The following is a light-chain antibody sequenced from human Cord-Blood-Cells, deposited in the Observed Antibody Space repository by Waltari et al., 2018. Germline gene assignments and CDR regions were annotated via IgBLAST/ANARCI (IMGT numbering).Light chain of an antibody. CDR2: DAS. J-gene: IGKJ2*01. Sequence: EIVLTQSPATLSLSPGERATLSCSASQSVSSYLAWYQQKPGQAPRLLISDASNRATGIPARFSGSGSGTDFTLTISSLEPEDFAVYYCQQRSNWPPYTFGQGTKLEIK. CDR3: QQRSNWPPYT. CDR1: QSVSSY. V-gene: IGKV3-11*01.